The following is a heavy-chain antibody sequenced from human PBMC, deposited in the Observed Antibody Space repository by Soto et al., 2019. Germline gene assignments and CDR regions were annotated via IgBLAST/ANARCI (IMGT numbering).Heavy chain of an antibody. Sequence: ASVKVSCKASGYTFTSYDINWVRQATGQGLEWMGWMNPNSGNTGYAQKFQGRVTMTRNTSISTAYMELSSLRSEDTAVYYCARTKDIAVVVAATAPGYYGMDVWGQGTKGPVSS. J-gene: IGHJ6*02. CDR2: MNPNSGNT. CDR1: GYTFTSYD. V-gene: IGHV1-8*01. D-gene: IGHD2-15*01. CDR3: ARTKDIAVVVAATAPGYYGMDV.